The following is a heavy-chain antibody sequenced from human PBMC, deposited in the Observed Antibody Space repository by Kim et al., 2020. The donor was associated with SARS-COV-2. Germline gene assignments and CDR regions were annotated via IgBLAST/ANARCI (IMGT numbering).Heavy chain of an antibody. CDR3: ARCPLSMTMVRGMITTTLFDYYNMDA. CDR2: ISSSSSTV. V-gene: IGHV3-48*02. J-gene: IGHJ6*02. Sequence: GGSLRLSCTVSGFNFNSYSMNWVRQAPGKGLEWVSYISSSSSTVYYAGSVRSRFTISRDNAKNSLFLQMNSLRDDDTAVYYCARCPLSMTMVRGMITTTLFDYYNMDAWGQGTTVTVSS. D-gene: IGHD3-10*01. CDR1: GFNFNSYS.